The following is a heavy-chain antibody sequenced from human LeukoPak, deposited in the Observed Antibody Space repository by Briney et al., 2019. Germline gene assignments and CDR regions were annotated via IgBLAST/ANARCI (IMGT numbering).Heavy chain of an antibody. CDR2: MNPNSGNT. D-gene: IGHD6-13*01. Sequence: ASVKVSCKASGYTFTSYDINWVRQATGQGLEWMGWMNPNSGNTGYAQKFQGRVTMTRNTSISTAYMELSSLRSEDTAVYYCARGLRVGSWYLQYYYYYMDVWGKGTTVTVSS. CDR1: GYTFTSYD. J-gene: IGHJ6*03. CDR3: ARGLRVGSWYLQYYYYYMDV. V-gene: IGHV1-8*01.